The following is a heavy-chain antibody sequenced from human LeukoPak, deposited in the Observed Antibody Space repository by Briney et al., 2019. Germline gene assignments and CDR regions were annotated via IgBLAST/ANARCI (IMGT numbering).Heavy chain of an antibody. J-gene: IGHJ6*02. CDR3: ARSLGYSYGEYPREDYYYYGMDV. CDR2: INHGGSA. CDR1: GGSFSGYC. Sequence: SETLSLTCAVSGGSFSGYCWSWLRQPPGKGLQWIGEINHGGSANYNPSLKSRVTISIDTSKNQFSLKLTSATAADTAVYYCARSLGYSYGEYPREDYYYYGMDVWGQGTTVTVSS. V-gene: IGHV4-34*01. D-gene: IGHD5-18*01.